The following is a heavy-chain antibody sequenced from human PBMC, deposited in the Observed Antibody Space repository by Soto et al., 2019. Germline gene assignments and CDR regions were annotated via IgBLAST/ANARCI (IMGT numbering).Heavy chain of an antibody. CDR3: ARDIAVAGPYYYYGMDV. CDR2: IGTAGDT. J-gene: IGHJ6*02. CDR1: GFTFSSYD. Sequence: GGSLRLSCAASGFTFSSYDMHWVRQATGKGLEWVSAIGTAGDTYYPGSVKGRFTISRENAKNSLYLQMNSLRAGDTAVYYCARDIAVAGPYYYYGMDVWGQGTTVTVSS. V-gene: IGHV3-13*01. D-gene: IGHD6-19*01.